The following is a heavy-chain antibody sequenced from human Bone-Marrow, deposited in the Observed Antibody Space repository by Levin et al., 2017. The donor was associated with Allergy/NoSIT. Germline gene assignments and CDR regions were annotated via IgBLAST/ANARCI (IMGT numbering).Heavy chain of an antibody. V-gene: IGHV3-23*01. Sequence: PGGSLRLSCEVSGFTFSTYAMTWVRQAPGKGLEWVSAISSSGTSTHYAHSVKGRFTISRDNSKNTLYLQMNSLRGEDTAIYYCAKANEAFITMIVVLFYGMDVWGQGTTVTVSS. CDR1: GFTFSTYA. CDR2: ISSSGTST. CDR3: AKANEAFITMIVVLFYGMDV. D-gene: IGHD3-22*01. J-gene: IGHJ6*02.